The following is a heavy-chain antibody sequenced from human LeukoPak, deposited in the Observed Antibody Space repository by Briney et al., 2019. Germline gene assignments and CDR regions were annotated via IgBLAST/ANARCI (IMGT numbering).Heavy chain of an antibody. CDR1: GGSIGSSTYY. D-gene: IGHD3-22*01. Sequence: SETLSLTCTVSGGSIGSSTYYWGWIRQPPGKGLEWIGNIYYDGNTYYNPSLRSRVTISVDTSKKQFSLKVNSVTAADTAVYYCARQTDANYYDSSGPFDPWGQGTLVTVSS. J-gene: IGHJ5*02. CDR2: IYYDGNT. V-gene: IGHV4-39*01. CDR3: ARQTDANYYDSSGPFDP.